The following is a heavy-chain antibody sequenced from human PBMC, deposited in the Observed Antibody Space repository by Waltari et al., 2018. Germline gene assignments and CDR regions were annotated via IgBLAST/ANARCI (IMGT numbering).Heavy chain of an antibody. Sequence: QVQLQQWGAGLLKPSAPLSLTCAVYGGSFRGYYRSWLRQPPGKGLEGIGEINHSGSTNYNPSLKSRGTISVDTSKNQFSLKLSSVTAADTAVYYCARGRGVLWWRFGNWFDPWGQGTLVTVSS. V-gene: IGHV4-34*01. CDR1: GGSFRGYY. J-gene: IGHJ5*02. CDR3: ARGRGVLWWRFGNWFDP. D-gene: IGHD2-21*01. CDR2: INHSGST.